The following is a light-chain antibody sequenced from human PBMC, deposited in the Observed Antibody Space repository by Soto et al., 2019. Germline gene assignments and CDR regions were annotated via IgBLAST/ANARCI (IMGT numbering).Light chain of an antibody. V-gene: IGLV1-44*01. Sequence: QSVLTQPPSASGTPGQRVTISCSGSSSNIAINTVNWYQQVPGTAPRVLICKNDQRPSGVPDRFSASKSGTSASLAISGLQSEDEADYYCAAWDDRLNGPVFGGGTKLTVL. CDR3: AAWDDRLNGPV. CDR2: KND. J-gene: IGLJ2*01. CDR1: SSNIAINT.